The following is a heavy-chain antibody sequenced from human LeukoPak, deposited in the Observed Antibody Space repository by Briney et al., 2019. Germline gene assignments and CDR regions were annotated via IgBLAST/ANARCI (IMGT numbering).Heavy chain of an antibody. CDR3: ASQNSRIDDAFDI. V-gene: IGHV3-20*04. CDR2: INWNGGST. CDR1: GFNLDDYG. Sequence: GGSLRLSCAASGFNLDDYGMSWVRQAPGKGLEWVSGINWNGGSTGYADSVKGRFTISRDNAKNSLYLQMNSLRAEDTALYYCASQNSRIDDAFDIWGQGTMVTVSS. D-gene: IGHD2-15*01. J-gene: IGHJ3*02.